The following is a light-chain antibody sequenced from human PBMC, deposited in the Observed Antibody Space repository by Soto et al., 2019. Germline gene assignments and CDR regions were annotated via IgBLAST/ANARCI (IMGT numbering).Light chain of an antibody. CDR2: GAS. J-gene: IGKJ1*01. CDR1: ESVSRN. CDR3: QQYYHWPRT. V-gene: IGKV3-15*01. Sequence: EKVVTQSPATLSVSPGERVTLSCRASESVSRNLAWYQQKPGQAPRLLIYGASTRATGIPARFSGSGSGTDFNLTITSLQSEDFAVYYCQQYYHWPRTFGQGTMVDIK.